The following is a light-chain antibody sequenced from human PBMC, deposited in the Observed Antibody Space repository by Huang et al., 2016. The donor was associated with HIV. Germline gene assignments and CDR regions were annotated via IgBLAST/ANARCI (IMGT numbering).Light chain of an antibody. CDR3: QQSYSTPLI. J-gene: IGKJ4*01. V-gene: IGKV1-39*01. CDR1: QSISSY. CDR2: AAS. Sequence: IQMTQSPSSLSASVGDRVTITCRANQSISSYLNWYQQKPGKAPKLLIYAASSLQSGVPSRFSGSGSGTDFTLTISSLQPEDFATYYCQQSYSTPLIFGGGTKVEIK.